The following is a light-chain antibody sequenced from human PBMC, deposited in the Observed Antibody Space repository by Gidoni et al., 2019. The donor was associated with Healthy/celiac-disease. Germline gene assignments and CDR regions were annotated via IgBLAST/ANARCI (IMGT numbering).Light chain of an antibody. CDR3: QVWDSSTVV. V-gene: IGLV3-9*01. J-gene: IGLJ2*01. Sequence: SYELTQPLSVSVALGQTARITCGGNNIGSKNVHWYQQKPGQAPVLLIYRDSNRPSGIPERFSGSNSGNTATLTISRAQAGDEADYYCQVWDSSTVVFGGGTKLTVL. CDR1: NIGSKN. CDR2: RDS.